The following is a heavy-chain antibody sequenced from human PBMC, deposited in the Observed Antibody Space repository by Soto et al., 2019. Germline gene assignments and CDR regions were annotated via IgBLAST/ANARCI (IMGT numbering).Heavy chain of an antibody. J-gene: IGHJ5*02. V-gene: IGHV4-34*01. CDR2: INHSGST. D-gene: IGHD3-10*01. CDR3: ARTMRHYGSGSRQPTNNWFDP. CDR1: GGSFSGYY. Sequence: SETLSLTCAVYGGSFSGYYWSWIRQPPGKGLEWIGEINHSGSTNYNPSLKSRVTISVDTSKNQFSLKLSSVTAADTAVYYCARTMRHYGSGSRQPTNNWFDPWGQGTLVTVSS.